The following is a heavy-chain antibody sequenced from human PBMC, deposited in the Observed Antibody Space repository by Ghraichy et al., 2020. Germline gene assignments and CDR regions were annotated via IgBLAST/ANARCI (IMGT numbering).Heavy chain of an antibody. CDR2: INPSGGST. Sequence: ASVKVSCKASGYTFTSYYMHWVRQAPGQGLEWMGIINPSGGSTSYAQKFQGRVTMTRDTSTSTVYMELSSLRSEDTAVYYCARDGRGVTRGYYYYYMDVWGKGTTVTVSS. CDR3: ARDGRGVTRGYYYYYMDV. D-gene: IGHD1-14*01. CDR1: GYTFTSYY. V-gene: IGHV1-46*01. J-gene: IGHJ6*03.